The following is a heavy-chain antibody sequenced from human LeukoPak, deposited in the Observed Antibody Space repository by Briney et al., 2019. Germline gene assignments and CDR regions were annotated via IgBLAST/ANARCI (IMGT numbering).Heavy chain of an antibody. D-gene: IGHD3-10*01. CDR2: INPNSGGT. CDR3: ARDSARGVYYYGSGSYYRWFDP. CDR1: GYTFTGYY. J-gene: IGHJ5*02. V-gene: IGHV1-2*02. Sequence: ASVKVSCKASGYTFTGYYMHWVRQAPGQGLEWMGWINPNSGGTNYAQKFQGRVTMTRDTSISTAYMELSRLRSDDTAVYYCARDSARGVYYYGSGSYYRWFDPWGQGTLVTVSS.